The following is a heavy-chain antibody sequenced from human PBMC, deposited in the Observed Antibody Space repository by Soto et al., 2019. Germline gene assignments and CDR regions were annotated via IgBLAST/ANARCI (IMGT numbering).Heavy chain of an antibody. D-gene: IGHD4-17*01. CDR3: ARPLPEYEHDYGEKEVGWFDP. J-gene: IGHJ5*02. CDR1: GGSISSSSYY. V-gene: IGHV4-39*01. Sequence: QLQLQESGPGLVKPSETLSLTCTVSGGSISSSSYYWGWIRQPPGKGLEWIGSIYYSGSTYYNPSLKSRVTISVDTSKNQFSLKLSSVTAADTAVYYCARPLPEYEHDYGEKEVGWFDPWGQGTLVTVSS. CDR2: IYYSGST.